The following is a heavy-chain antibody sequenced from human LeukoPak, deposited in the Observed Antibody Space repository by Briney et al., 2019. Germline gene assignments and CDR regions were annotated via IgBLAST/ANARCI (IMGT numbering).Heavy chain of an antibody. Sequence: PGGSLRLSCAASGFTFSSYSMNWVRQAPGKGLEWVSSISSGSSYIYYADSVKGRFTISRDNAKNSLYLQMNSLRAEDTAVYYCAREWAETLDYDILTGYYNGAFDYWGQGTLVTVSS. CDR3: AREWAETLDYDILTGYYNGAFDY. CDR1: GFTFSSYS. J-gene: IGHJ4*02. V-gene: IGHV3-21*01. D-gene: IGHD3-9*01. CDR2: ISSGSSYI.